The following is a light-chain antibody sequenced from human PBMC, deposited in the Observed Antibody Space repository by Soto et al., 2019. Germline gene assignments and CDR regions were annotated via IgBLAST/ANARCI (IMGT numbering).Light chain of an antibody. CDR3: RQHNNWPPWT. V-gene: IGKV3-15*01. CDR2: GAG. J-gene: IGKJ1*01. CDR1: QSVGSN. Sequence: EIVMTQSPATLSVSPGERATLSCRASQSVGSNLAWYQQKPGQHPRLLIYGAGTRASGVPARWSGSGYGRQFIITISSMQSADYAVYHCRQHNNWPPWTFGQGTKVDIK.